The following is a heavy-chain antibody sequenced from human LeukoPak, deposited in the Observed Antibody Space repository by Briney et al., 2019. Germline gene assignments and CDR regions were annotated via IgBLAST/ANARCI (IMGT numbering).Heavy chain of an antibody. J-gene: IGHJ4*02. D-gene: IGHD3-22*01. CDR3: ARASYYYDSSGYYPYYFDY. CDR2: INHSGST. V-gene: IGHV4-34*01. CDR1: GGSFSGYY. Sequence: SETLSLTCAVYGGSFSGYYWSWIRQPPGKGLEWIGEINHSGSTNYNPPLKSRVTISVDTSKNQFSLKLSSVTAADTAVYYCARASYYYDSSGYYPYYFDYWGQGTLVTVSS.